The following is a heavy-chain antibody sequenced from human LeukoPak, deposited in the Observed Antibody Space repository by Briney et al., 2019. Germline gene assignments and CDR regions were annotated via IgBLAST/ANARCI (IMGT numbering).Heavy chain of an antibody. V-gene: IGHV3-74*01. CDR3: ARDGDAYNFDY. CDR2: ISRDGTDT. CDR1: EFTLSSYW. D-gene: IGHD5-24*01. J-gene: IGHJ4*02. Sequence: PGGSLRLSCAASEFTLSSYWMHWVRQTPGKGLVWVSRISRDGTDTIYADSVKGRFTISRDNAKNTLYLQMNSLRAEGTAVYYCARDGDAYNFDYWGQGTLVTVSS.